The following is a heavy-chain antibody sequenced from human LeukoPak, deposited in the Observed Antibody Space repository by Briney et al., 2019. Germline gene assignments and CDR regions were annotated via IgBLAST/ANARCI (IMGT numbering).Heavy chain of an antibody. V-gene: IGHV3-11*06. J-gene: IGHJ4*02. D-gene: IGHD3-9*01. CDR1: GFTFSVYY. CDR3: ARGDWLGPEKLDY. Sequence: GGSLRLSCAASGFTFSVYYMSWIRQAPGKGLEWVSYISSSSSYTNYADSVKGRFTISRDNAKNSLYLQMNSLRAEDTAVYYCARGDWLGPEKLDYWGQGTLVTVSS. CDR2: ISSSSSYT.